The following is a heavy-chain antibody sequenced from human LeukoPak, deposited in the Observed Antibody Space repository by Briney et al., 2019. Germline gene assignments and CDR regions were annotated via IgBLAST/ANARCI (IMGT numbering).Heavy chain of an antibody. Sequence: GGSLRLSCVASGFTFNKYDMHWVRQAPGKGLEWLAIIWQDGDKKEYGDCVRGRFTVSRDNSKNTLYLQMNSLRADDTAFYYCAKDRGPDMAVVDLIYHWGQGTLVAVSS. D-gene: IGHD2-2*01. CDR3: AKDRGPDMAVVDLIYH. J-gene: IGHJ5*02. CDR1: GFTFNKYD. V-gene: IGHV3-33*06. CDR2: IWQDGDKK.